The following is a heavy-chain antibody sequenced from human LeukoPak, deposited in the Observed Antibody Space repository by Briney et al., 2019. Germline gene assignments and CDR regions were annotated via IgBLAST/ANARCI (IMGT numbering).Heavy chain of an antibody. CDR1: GFTFSSYA. Sequence: GRSLRLSCAASGFTFSSYAMHWVRQAPGKGLEWVAVISYDGSSKYYADSVKGRFTISRDNSKNTLYLQMNSLRAEDTAVYYCASSIVGAYYYYGMDVWGQGTTVTVSS. CDR3: ASSIVGAYYYYGMDV. J-gene: IGHJ6*02. CDR2: ISYDGSSK. V-gene: IGHV3-30*04. D-gene: IGHD1-26*01.